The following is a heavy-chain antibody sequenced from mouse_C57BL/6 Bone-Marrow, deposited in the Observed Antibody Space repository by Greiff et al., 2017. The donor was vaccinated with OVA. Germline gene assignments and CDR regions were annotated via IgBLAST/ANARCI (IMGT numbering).Heavy chain of an antibody. CDR1: GYTFTGYW. D-gene: IGHD2-4*01. V-gene: IGHV1-9*01. CDR3: ALSYDYDEAWFAY. CDR2: ILPGSGST. J-gene: IGHJ3*01. Sequence: QVQLQQSGAELMKPGASVKLSCKATGYTFTGYWIEWVKQRPGHGLEWIGEILPGSGSTNYNEKFKGKATFTADTSSNTAYLQLSSLTTKDAAIYYFALSYDYDEAWFAYWGQGTLVTVSA.